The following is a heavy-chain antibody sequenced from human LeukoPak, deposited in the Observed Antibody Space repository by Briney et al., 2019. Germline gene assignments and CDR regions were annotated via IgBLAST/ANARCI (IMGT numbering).Heavy chain of an antibody. V-gene: IGHV3-74*01. J-gene: IGHJ4*02. D-gene: IGHD6-13*01. CDR2: INSDGSST. CDR1: GFTFSRSW. Sequence: GGSLRLSCAASGFTFSRSWMSWVRQAPGKGLVWVSRINSDGSSTTYADSVKGRFTISRDNGKNMMYLQMNSLRAEDTAVYYCARAAYSSSPDYWGQGTLVTVSS. CDR3: ARAAYSSSPDY.